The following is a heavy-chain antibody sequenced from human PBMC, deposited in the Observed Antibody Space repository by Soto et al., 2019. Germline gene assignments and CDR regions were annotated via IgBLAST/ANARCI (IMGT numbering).Heavy chain of an antibody. Sequence: QVQLVQSGAEVMEPGASVKVSCKASGYTFTSYGIIWVRQAPGQGLEWMGWIGGYNGDAQYAQNLQGRVTMTTDTSTSTAYMELRSLRVDDTAVYYCARWGVVPAAATMAVCSQGTTVTVSS. V-gene: IGHV1-18*01. J-gene: IGHJ6*02. D-gene: IGHD2-2*01. CDR2: IGGYNGDA. CDR3: ARWGVVPAAATMAV. CDR1: GYTFTSYG.